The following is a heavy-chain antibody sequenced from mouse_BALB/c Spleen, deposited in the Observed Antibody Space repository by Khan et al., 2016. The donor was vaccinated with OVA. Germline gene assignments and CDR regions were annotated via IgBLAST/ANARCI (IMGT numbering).Heavy chain of an antibody. J-gene: IGHJ3*01. Sequence: QVQLQQPGAELVRPGASVTLSCKASGYTFPDYELHWVKQTPVHGLEWIGVIDPKTGVTAYTQKFKGRATLTADKASSTAYMELRSLTSEDSAVYYCTSSTFAYWGQGTLVTVSA. CDR2: IDPKTGVT. CDR1: GYTFPDYE. V-gene: IGHV1-15*01. CDR3: TSSTFAY.